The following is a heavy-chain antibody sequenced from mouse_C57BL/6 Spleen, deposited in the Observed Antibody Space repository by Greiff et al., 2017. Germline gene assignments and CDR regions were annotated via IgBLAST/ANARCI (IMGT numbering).Heavy chain of an antibody. Sequence: EVKVVESGGGLVKPGGSLKLSCAASGFTFSSYAMSWVRQTPEKRLEWVATISDGGSYTYYPDNVKGRFTISRDNAKNNLYLQMSHLKSEDTAMYYCARDGNWDYAMDYWGQGTSVTVSS. D-gene: IGHD4-1*01. CDR3: ARDGNWDYAMDY. CDR1: GFTFSSYA. J-gene: IGHJ4*01. V-gene: IGHV5-4*01. CDR2: ISDGGSYT.